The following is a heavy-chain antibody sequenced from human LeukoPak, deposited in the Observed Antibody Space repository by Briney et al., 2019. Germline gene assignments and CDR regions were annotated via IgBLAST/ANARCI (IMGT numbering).Heavy chain of an antibody. Sequence: PGGSLRLSCVGSGYTFSDFEMNWVRQAPGKGLEWVAYISGSGSSIYYLDSVKGRFTISRDNAKNSLYLQMNSLRGEDTAGYYCASWAGTTAGFSGPFDFWGQGTLVTVSS. D-gene: IGHD6-25*01. J-gene: IGHJ4*02. CDR3: ASWAGTTAGFSGPFDF. CDR1: GYTFSDFE. V-gene: IGHV3-48*03. CDR2: ISGSGSSI.